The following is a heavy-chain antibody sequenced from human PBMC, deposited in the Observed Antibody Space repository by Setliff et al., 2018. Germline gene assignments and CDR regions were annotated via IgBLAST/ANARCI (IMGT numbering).Heavy chain of an antibody. CDR2: IYYTGTA. D-gene: IGHD2-15*01. Sequence: NPSETLSLTCTVSGDSISSTSYQWGWVRQPPGKGLEWIGSIYYTGTAYYNPSLKSRVTISVDTSKNQFSLQVTSLAATDTAVYYCLRIRLVPHGHSWGQGTLVTVSS. CDR1: GDSISSTSYQ. J-gene: IGHJ4*02. V-gene: IGHV4-39*07. CDR3: LRIRLVPHGHS.